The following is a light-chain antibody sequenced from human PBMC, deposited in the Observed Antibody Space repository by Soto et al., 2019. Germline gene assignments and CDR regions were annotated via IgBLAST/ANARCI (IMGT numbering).Light chain of an antibody. Sequence: EIVLTQSPGTLSLSPGERATLSCRASQSVSSSYLAWYQQKPGQAPRLLIHGASSRATGIPDRFSGSGSGTDFTLTISRLEPEDFAVYYCQQYGSSPLTFGGGIKVEIK. CDR1: QSVSSSY. CDR2: GAS. V-gene: IGKV3-20*01. J-gene: IGKJ4*01. CDR3: QQYGSSPLT.